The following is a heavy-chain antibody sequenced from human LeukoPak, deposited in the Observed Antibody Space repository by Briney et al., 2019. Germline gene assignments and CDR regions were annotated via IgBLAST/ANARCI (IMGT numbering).Heavy chain of an antibody. CDR3: TRVPRESYSH. V-gene: IGHV1-8*01. CDR2: INPNSGNT. J-gene: IGHJ4*02. Sequence: ASVKVSCRASGYTFTSHDINWVRQATGQGLEWVGYINPNSGNTGYAQKFQGRVTLTRDTSTNTAYMELTSLTSEDTAVYYCTRVPRESYSHWGQGTLVTVSS. D-gene: IGHD1-26*01. CDR1: GYTFTSHD.